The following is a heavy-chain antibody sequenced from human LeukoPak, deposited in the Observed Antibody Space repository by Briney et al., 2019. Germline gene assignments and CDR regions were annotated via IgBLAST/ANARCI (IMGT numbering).Heavy chain of an antibody. CDR2: IIPILGIA. J-gene: IGHJ4*02. CDR1: GGTFSSYA. CDR3: ARDPMESVVGTGIDY. V-gene: IGHV1-69*04. D-gene: IGHD6-19*01. Sequence: SVKVSCKASGGTFSSYAISWVRQAPGQGLEWMGRIIPILGIANYAQKFQGRVTITADKSTSTAYMELSSLRSEDTAVYYCARDPMESVVGTGIDYWGQGTLVTVSS.